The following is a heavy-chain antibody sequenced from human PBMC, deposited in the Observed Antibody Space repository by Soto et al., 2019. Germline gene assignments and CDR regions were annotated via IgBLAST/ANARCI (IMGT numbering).Heavy chain of an antibody. J-gene: IGHJ4*02. CDR3: ARVDHYYDSSGYYSYFDY. V-gene: IGHV3-7*03. CDR2: IKQDGSEK. D-gene: IGHD3-22*01. Sequence: GGSLRLSCAASGFTFSSYWMSWVRQAPGKGLEWVANIKQDGSEKYYVDSVKGRFTISRDNAKNSLYLQMNSLRAEDTAVYYCARVDHYYDSSGYYSYFDYWGQGTLVTAPQ. CDR1: GFTFSSYW.